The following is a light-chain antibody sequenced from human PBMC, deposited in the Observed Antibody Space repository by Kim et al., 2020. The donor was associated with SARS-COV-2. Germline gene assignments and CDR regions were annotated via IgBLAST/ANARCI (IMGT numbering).Light chain of an antibody. CDR3: ASYGGMNNLL. CDR1: SGDIGNYNY. CDR2: EVT. Sequence: QSALTQPPSASGSPGQSVTISCTGTSGDIGNYNYVSWYQQHPGEAPKLIIYEVTKRPSGVPARFSGSKSANTASLTVSGLQTEDEADYFCASYGGMNNLLFGGGTQLTGL. V-gene: IGLV2-8*01. J-gene: IGLJ2*01.